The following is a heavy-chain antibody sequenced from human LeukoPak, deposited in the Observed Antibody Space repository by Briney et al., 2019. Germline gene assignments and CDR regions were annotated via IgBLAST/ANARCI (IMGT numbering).Heavy chain of an antibody. CDR2: IKQDGSEK. CDR1: GFTFDSFG. CDR3: ARDAGRTSGWNDAFDI. D-gene: IGHD6-19*01. Sequence: GGSLRLSCAASGFTFDSFGMNWVRQAPGKGLEWVANIKQDGSEKYYVDSVKGRFTISRDNAKNSLYLQMNSLRAEDTAVYYCARDAGRTSGWNDAFDIWGQGTMVTVSS. J-gene: IGHJ3*02. V-gene: IGHV3-7*01.